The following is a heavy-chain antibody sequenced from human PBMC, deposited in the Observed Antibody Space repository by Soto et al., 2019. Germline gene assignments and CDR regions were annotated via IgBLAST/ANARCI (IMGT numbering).Heavy chain of an antibody. CDR3: ARDAAYCSGTGGRDYYSDVDV. CDR1: GFSFSDYS. CDR2: ISGSSSYI. V-gene: IGHV3-21*01. J-gene: IGHJ6*03. Sequence: EVQLVESGCGLVKPGGSLRLSCAASGFSFSDYSMNWVRQAPGKGLEWVSSISGSSSYIYYADSLKGRFTVSRDNADKAPNLQINSLRAEDTAVYYCARDAAYCSGTGGRDYYSDVDVWGKGTTVTVSS. D-gene: IGHD2-15*01.